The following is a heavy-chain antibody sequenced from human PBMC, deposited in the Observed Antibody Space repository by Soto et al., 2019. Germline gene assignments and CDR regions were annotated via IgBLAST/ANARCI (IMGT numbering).Heavy chain of an antibody. D-gene: IGHD7-27*01. J-gene: IGHJ5*02. V-gene: IGHV1-3*01. CDR3: ARDFPNWGFVNLFDP. Sequence: GASVKGSCKASGYTLTNYAIHLVRQGPGQRLEWMGWIHPANGNTKYSQRFQGRVTITSDTSASTAYMEVSSLRSEDTAVYYCARDFPNWGFVNLFDPWGQGTLVTVSS. CDR2: IHPANGNT. CDR1: GYTLTNYA.